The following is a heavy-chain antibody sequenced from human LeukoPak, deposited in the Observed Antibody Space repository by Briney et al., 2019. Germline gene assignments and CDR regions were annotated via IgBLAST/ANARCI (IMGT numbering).Heavy chain of an antibody. J-gene: IGHJ4*02. Sequence: GGSLRLSCAASRFSFSSYGMHWVRQAPGKGLDWVAYIQYDGSNEQYADSVKGRFSISRDSSKNTLYLQMNSLRAEDTALYYCAKGDRGSSPYYFDYWGQGTLVTVSS. D-gene: IGHD3-22*01. CDR3: AKGDRGSSPYYFDY. CDR1: RFSFSSYG. CDR2: IQYDGSNE. V-gene: IGHV3-30*02.